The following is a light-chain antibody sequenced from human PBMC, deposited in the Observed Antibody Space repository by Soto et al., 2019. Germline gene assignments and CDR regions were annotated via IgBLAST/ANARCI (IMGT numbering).Light chain of an antibody. CDR1: ESVSIY. Sequence: EIVLTQSPATLSLSPGERATLSCRACESVSIYLAWYQQKPGQAPRLLIYDASKRATGIPARFSGSGSGTDFTFTINNLEPEDFAVYYCQQRRLGVTFGPGTKVDIK. CDR2: DAS. J-gene: IGKJ3*01. V-gene: IGKV3-11*01. CDR3: QQRRLGVT.